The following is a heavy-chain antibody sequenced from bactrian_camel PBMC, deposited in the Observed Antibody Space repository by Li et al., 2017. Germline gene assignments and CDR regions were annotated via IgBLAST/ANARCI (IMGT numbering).Heavy chain of an antibody. D-gene: IGHD1*01. CDR1: NSLPNNYC. J-gene: IGHJ4*01. CDR2: TYTSSGEL. Sequence: HVQLVESGGGSVQTGGSLRLSCLASNSLPNNYCMGWFRQAPGKEREGVAATYTSSGELHYADSVKDRFAISRDDTTRTFYLQMNNMKPDDTAMYYCKMAEDCGAAYPYEAYWGQGTQVTVS. V-gene: IGHV3S53*01. CDR3: KMAEDCGAAYPYEAY.